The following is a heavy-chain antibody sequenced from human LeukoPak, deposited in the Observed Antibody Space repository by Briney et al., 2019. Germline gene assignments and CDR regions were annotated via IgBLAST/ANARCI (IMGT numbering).Heavy chain of an antibody. J-gene: IGHJ6*02. D-gene: IGHD4-23*01. CDR1: GFTFSSYS. CDR2: ISSSSSYI. V-gene: IGHV3-21*01. Sequence: GGSLRLSCAASGFTFSSYSMNWVRQAPGKGLEWVSSISSSSSYIYYADSVKGRFTISRDNAKNSLYLQMNSLRAEDTAVYYCARGGNPNYYYYYGMDVWGQGTTVTASS. CDR3: ARGGNPNYYYYYGMDV.